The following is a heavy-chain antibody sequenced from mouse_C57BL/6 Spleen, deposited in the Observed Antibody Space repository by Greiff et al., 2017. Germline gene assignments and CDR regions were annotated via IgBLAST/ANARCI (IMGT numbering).Heavy chain of an antibody. CDR3: ARWGTTVGGVYFDY. CDR1: GYTFTSYW. V-gene: IGHV1-59*01. Sequence: VKLQQPGAELVRPGTSVKLSCKASGYTFTSYWMHWVKQRPGQGLEWIGVIDPSDSYTNYNQKFKGKATLTVDTSSSTAYMQLSSLTSEDSAVYYCARWGTTVGGVYFDYWGQGTTLTVSS. D-gene: IGHD1-1*01. CDR2: IDPSDSYT. J-gene: IGHJ2*01.